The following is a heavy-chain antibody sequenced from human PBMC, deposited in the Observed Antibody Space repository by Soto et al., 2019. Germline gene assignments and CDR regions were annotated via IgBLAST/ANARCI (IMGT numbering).Heavy chain of an antibody. J-gene: IGHJ4*02. Sequence: QVQLQESGPGLVKPSQTLSLTCTVSGGSISSGDYYWSWIRQLPGKELEWFAYIYYNVNTYYTTSIKRRATISLDTSRNQFFLNLNSVPAADTAVYYCARDVGSSHGPGHPHYFDYWGQGTLVTVSS. V-gene: IGHV4-31*03. D-gene: IGHD2-2*01. CDR1: GGSISSGDYY. CDR2: IYYNVNT. CDR3: ARDVGSSHGPGHPHYFDY.